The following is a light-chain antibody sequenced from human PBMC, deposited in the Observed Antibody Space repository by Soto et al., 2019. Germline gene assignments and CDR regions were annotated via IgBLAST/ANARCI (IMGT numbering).Light chain of an antibody. CDR1: QGISSH. CDR3: QQLNSYPLT. V-gene: IGKV1-9*01. Sequence: DIQLTQSPSFLSASVGDRVTITCRASQGISSHLAWYQQQPGKAPKLLLYVASTVQSGVPSRFSGSGSGTEFTLTIRGLQREDFASYYCQQLNSYPLTFGQGTRLE. J-gene: IGKJ5*01. CDR2: VAS.